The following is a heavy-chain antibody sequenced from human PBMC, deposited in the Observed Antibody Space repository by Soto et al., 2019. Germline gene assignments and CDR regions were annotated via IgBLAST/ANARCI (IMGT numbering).Heavy chain of an antibody. Sequence: QVQLVQSGAEVKKPGASVRVSCKASGYTFTSYYIHWVRQPPGHGPEWMGMISPSSGGTDYAQKFQGRVTMTRDTSTSTVYMELSSLRSEDTAVYYCTRSIITTAGTDAFDLWGQGTLVTVSS. J-gene: IGHJ3*01. CDR3: TRSIITTAGTDAFDL. D-gene: IGHD6-13*01. CDR1: GYTFTSYY. CDR2: ISPSSGGT. V-gene: IGHV1-46*03.